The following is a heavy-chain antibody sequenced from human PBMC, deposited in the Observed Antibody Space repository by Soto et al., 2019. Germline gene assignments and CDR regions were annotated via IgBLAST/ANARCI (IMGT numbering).Heavy chain of an antibody. V-gene: IGHV1-3*01. CDR2: INAGNGNA. CDR3: ARGFRASGSTIDH. D-gene: IGHD3-10*01. J-gene: IGHJ4*02. CDR1: GYTFTNYA. Sequence: ASVKVSCKASGYTFTNYALHWVRRAPGQSLEWMGWINAGNGNAKYSQKFQGRVTITRDTSASTAYMELGTLRSEDTAVYYCARGFRASGSTIDHWGQGTLVTVPQ.